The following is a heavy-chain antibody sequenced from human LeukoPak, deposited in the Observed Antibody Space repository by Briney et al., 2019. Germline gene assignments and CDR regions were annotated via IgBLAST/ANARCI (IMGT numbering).Heavy chain of an antibody. D-gene: IGHD3-9*01. V-gene: IGHV1-8*01. CDR3: ARDNEYYDILTGYYTGAFDI. J-gene: IGHJ3*02. CDR1: GYTFTSYD. CDR2: MNPNSGNT. Sequence: ASVKVSCKASGYTFTSYDINWVRQAPGQGLEWMGWMNPNSGNTRYAQKFQGRVTITRNTSISTAYMELSSLRSEDTAVYYCARDNEYYDILTGYYTGAFDIWGQGTMVTVSS.